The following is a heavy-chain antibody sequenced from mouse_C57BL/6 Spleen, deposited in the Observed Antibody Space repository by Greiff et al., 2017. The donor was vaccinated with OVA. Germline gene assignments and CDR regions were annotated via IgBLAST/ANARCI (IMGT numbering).Heavy chain of an antibody. V-gene: IGHV8-5*01. D-gene: IGHD1-1*01. CDR2: IWCNDDN. CDR3: AQIYYYGSSFAY. CDR1: GFSLSTSNMG. Sequence: QVTLKVSGPGILQPSQTLSLTCSFSGFSLSTSNMGIGWHRQPSGQGLEWLVHIWCNDDNYDNPSLKSRLTISKDTSNNQVFLKITSVDTADTATYYCAQIYYYGSSFAYWGQGTLVTVSA. J-gene: IGHJ3*01.